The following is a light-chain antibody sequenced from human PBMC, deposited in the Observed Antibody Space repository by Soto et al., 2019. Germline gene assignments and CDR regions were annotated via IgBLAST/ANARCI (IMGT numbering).Light chain of an antibody. CDR2: DDT. CDR3: QVWDSSSDHNV. Sequence: SSILTQPPSVSVAPGQTARIPCGGDNVGSKSVHWYQQKSGQAPVLVVYDDTDRPSGIPERFSGSNSGNTATLTISSAEAGDEADYYCQVWDSSSDHNVFGTGTKLTVL. CDR1: NVGSKS. V-gene: IGLV3-21*02. J-gene: IGLJ1*01.